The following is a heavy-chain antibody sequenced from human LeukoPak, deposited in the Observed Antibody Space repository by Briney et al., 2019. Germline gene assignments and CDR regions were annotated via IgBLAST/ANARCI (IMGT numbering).Heavy chain of an antibody. V-gene: IGHV4-34*01. CDR3: ARNLWLGYCTNGVCYTGNWFDP. CDR1: GGSFSGYY. J-gene: IGHJ5*02. D-gene: IGHD2-8*01. CDR2: INNSGST. Sequence: SETLSLTCAVYGGSFSGYYWSWIRQPPGKGLEWIGEINNSGSTNYNPSLKSRVTISVDTSKNQFSLKLSSVTAADTAVYYCARNLWLGYCTNGVCYTGNWFDPWGQGTLVTVSS.